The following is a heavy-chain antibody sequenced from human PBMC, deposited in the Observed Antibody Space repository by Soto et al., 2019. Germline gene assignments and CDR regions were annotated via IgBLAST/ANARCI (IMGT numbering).Heavy chain of an antibody. CDR2: ISAHNGNP. CDR3: ARWRYGDY. D-gene: IGHD1-1*01. V-gene: IGHV1-18*01. CDR1: GYAFTTYG. J-gene: IGHJ4*02. Sequence: QVHLVQSGAEVKKPGASVKVSCKGSGYAFTTYGITWVRQAPGQGLEWMGWISAHNGNPNYAQKLQGRVTVTRDTSASTAYMERRSLRADDTAVDYCARWRYGDYWGQGALVTVSS.